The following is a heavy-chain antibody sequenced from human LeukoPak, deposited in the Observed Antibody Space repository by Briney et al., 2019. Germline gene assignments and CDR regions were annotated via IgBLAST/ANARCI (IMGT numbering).Heavy chain of an antibody. J-gene: IGHJ4*02. CDR1: GFTFSSYA. D-gene: IGHD3-10*01. V-gene: IGHV3-30-3*01. Sequence: PGGSLRLSCAASGFTFSSYAMQWVRQAPGKGLEWVAVISYDGSNKYYADSVKGRFTISRDNSKNTLYLQMNSLRAEDTAVYYCARAPYYGSGSYWGQGTLVTVSS. CDR2: ISYDGSNK. CDR3: ARAPYYGSGSY.